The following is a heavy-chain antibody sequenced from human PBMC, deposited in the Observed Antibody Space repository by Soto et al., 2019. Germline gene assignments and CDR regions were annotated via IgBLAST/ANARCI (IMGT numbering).Heavy chain of an antibody. V-gene: IGHV1-24*01. D-gene: IGHD3-16*01. CDR3: ARGQDIITFGGAYTITNAFDI. J-gene: IGHJ3*02. Sequence: ASVKVSFKVSGYTLTELSMHWVRQAPGKGLEWLGGFDPEDGETIYAQKFQGRVTMTEDTSTDTAYMELSSLRSEDTAVYYCARGQDIITFGGAYTITNAFDIWGQGTMVTVS. CDR2: FDPEDGET. CDR1: GYTLTELS.